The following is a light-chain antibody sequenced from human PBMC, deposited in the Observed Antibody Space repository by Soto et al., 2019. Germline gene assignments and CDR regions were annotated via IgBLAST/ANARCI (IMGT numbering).Light chain of an antibody. Sequence: EIVLTQSPGTLSLSPGERATLSCRASQSVSSSYLAWYQQTPGQAPRLLIFSASSRATGIPDRFSGSGFGTDFPLTISILEPEDVAVYFCQQYGSTPRSWTFGQGTRVEIK. J-gene: IGKJ1*01. CDR1: QSVSSSY. CDR2: SAS. V-gene: IGKV3-20*01. CDR3: QQYGSTPRSWT.